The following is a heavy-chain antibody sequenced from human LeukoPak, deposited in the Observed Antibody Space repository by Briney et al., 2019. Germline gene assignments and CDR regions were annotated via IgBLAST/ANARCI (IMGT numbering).Heavy chain of an antibody. CDR1: GGPISSGDYY. CDR2: IYYSGTT. D-gene: IGHD3-3*01. V-gene: IGHV4-31*03. Sequence: PSETLSLTCTVSGGPISSGDYYGNWIRQHPGRGLEWIGYIYYSGTTYYNPSLKSRVTISLDTSKNQFSLKLSSVTAADTAVYYCARAHQSGYANCLDPRG. CDR3: ARAHQSGYANCLDP. J-gene: IGHJ5*02.